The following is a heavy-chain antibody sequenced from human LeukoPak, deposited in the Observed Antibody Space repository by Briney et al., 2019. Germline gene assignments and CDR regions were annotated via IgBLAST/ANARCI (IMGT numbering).Heavy chain of an antibody. CDR1: GYTFTGYY. Sequence: ASVKVSCKASGYTFTGYYIHWVRQAPGQGLEWMGRINPNGGGTYYAQKFRGRVTMTRDTSISTAYMELSGLRSDDTDLYSCARGGYGGGNSGVIDSWGQGTLVTVSS. V-gene: IGHV1-2*05. J-gene: IGHJ4*02. D-gene: IGHD4-23*01. CDR2: INPNGGGT. CDR3: ARGGYGGGNSGVIDS.